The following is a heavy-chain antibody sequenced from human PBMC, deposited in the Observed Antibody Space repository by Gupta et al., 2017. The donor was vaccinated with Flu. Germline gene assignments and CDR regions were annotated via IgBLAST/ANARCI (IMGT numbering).Heavy chain of an antibody. CDR2: ISYDGSNK. D-gene: IGHD2-21*01. V-gene: IGHV3-30*18. CDR1: QFTFSSYG. CDR3: XKXVDNGIXAYGMHYYYGMDV. J-gene: IGHJ6*02. Sequence: QVQLVESGGGVVQPGRSLRLSCAASQFTFSSYGMHWVRQAPGKGLEWVAVISYDGSNKYYADSVKGRFAISRDNSKNTLYLQMNSLRPEDTAVYYCXKXVDNGIXAYGMHYYYGMDVWGQGTTVTVSS.